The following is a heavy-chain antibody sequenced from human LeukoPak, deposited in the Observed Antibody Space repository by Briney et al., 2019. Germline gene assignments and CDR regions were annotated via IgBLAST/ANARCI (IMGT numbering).Heavy chain of an antibody. CDR3: ARDRASSGYYYLGSDY. CDR2: MWYDGSNK. J-gene: IGHJ4*02. CDR1: GFTFSSYG. Sequence: GRSLRLSCAASGFTFSSYGMHWVRQAPGEGLEWVAVMWYDGSNKYYADSVKGRFTISRDNSKNTLYLQMNSLRAEDTAVYYCARDRASSGYYYLGSDYWGQGTLVTVSS. V-gene: IGHV3-33*01. D-gene: IGHD3-22*01.